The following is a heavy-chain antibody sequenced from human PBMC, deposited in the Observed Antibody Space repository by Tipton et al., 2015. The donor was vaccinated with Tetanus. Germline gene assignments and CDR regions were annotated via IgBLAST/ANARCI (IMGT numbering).Heavy chain of an antibody. CDR1: GGAIIDKQHY. Sequence: TLSLTCTVSGGAIIDKQHYWGWFRHPPGKGLEGIASIYFEGSTYYSPSLKSRLTIDVDTSQNLFSLKLTSVTAADTAVYYCARRLYGYWFDPWGQGALVIVSS. CDR3: ARRLYGYWFDP. J-gene: IGHJ5*02. CDR2: IYFEGST. D-gene: IGHD2/OR15-2a*01. V-gene: IGHV4-39*02.